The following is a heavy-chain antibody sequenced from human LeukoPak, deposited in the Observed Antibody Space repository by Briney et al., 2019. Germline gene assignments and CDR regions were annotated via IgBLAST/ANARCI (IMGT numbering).Heavy chain of an antibody. V-gene: IGHV3-74*01. Sequence: PGGSLRLSCAASGFXFSSYWMHWVRQAPGKGLVWVSRINSDGSSTSYADSVKGRFTISRDNAKNTLYLQMNSLRAEDTAVYYCARGGTSGSLIYWGQGTLVTVSS. J-gene: IGHJ4*02. CDR2: INSDGSST. D-gene: IGHD1-26*01. CDR3: ARGGTSGSLIY. CDR1: GFXFSSYW.